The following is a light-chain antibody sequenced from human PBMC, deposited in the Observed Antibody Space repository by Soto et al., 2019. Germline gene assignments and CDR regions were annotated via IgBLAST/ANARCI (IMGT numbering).Light chain of an antibody. J-gene: IGKJ4*01. CDR1: QGISSY. Sequence: IQLTQSPSSLSASVGDRVTITCRASQGISSYLAWYQQKPGKAPKLLIYAASTLQSGVPSRFSGSGSGTDFTLTISSLQTEDFATYYCQQLRTFGGGTKVEIK. CDR2: AAS. V-gene: IGKV1-9*01. CDR3: QQLRT.